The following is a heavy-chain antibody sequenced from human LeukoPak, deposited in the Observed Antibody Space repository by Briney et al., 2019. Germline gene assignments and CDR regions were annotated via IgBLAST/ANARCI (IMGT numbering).Heavy chain of an antibody. CDR3: ARHQGHDFYDSSGYYSFDY. J-gene: IGHJ4*02. CDR2: IYYSGST. CDR1: GGSISSYY. Sequence: SETLSLTCTVSGGSISSYYWGWIRQPPGKGLEWIGYIYYSGSTNYNPSLKSRVTISVDTSKNQFSLKLSSVTAADTAVYFCARHQGHDFYDSSGYYSFDYWGQGTLVTVSS. V-gene: IGHV4-59*08. D-gene: IGHD3-22*01.